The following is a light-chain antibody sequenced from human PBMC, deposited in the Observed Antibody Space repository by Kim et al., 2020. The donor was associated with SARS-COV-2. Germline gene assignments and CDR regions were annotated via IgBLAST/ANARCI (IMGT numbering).Light chain of an antibody. Sequence: EIVMTQSPATLSVSPGERATLSCRASQSVSSNLAWYQQKPGQAPRLLIYGASTRATGIPGRFSGSGSGTEFTLTISSLRSEDFAVYYCQQYSHWPLTFGGGTKVDIK. V-gene: IGKV3-15*01. J-gene: IGKJ4*01. CDR2: GAS. CDR3: QQYSHWPLT. CDR1: QSVSSN.